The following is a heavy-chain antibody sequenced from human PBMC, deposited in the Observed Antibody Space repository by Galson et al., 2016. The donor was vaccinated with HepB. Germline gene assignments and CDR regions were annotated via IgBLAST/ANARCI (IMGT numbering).Heavy chain of an antibody. D-gene: IGHD2-2*01. CDR1: GGSISSTTYY. V-gene: IGHV4-39*01. CDR2: IFYSGSA. J-gene: IGHJ4*02. CDR3: ARRRVLAAYTFDY. Sequence: ETLSLTCTVSGGSISSTTYYWGWIRQPPGKGLEWIGSIFYSGSAYYNPSLKSRVTMSVDTSKNQFSLNLFSVTAADTAVYFCARRRVLAAYTFDYWGQGTLVTVSS.